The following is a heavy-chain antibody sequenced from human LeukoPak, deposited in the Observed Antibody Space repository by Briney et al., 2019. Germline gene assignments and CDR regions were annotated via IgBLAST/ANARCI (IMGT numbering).Heavy chain of an antibody. Sequence: GGSLRLSCAASGFTFSSYWMHWVRQAPGKGLVRVSRINSDGSSTSYADSVKGRFTISRDNAKNTLYLQMNSLRAEDTAVYYCARGITMLRGVIPSHYYYGMDVWGQGTTVTVSS. CDR3: ARGITMLRGVIPSHYYYGMDV. J-gene: IGHJ6*02. CDR1: GFTFSSYW. V-gene: IGHV3-74*01. D-gene: IGHD3-10*01. CDR2: INSDGSST.